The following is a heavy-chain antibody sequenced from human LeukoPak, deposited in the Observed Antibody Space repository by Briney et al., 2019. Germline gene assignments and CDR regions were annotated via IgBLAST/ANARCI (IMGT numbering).Heavy chain of an antibody. Sequence: GGSLRLSCAASGFTFSSYSMNWVRQAPGKGLEWVSSISSSSSYIYYADSVKGRFTISRDNAKNSLYLQMNSLRAEDTAVYYCARGEYSYGYPYFDYWGQGTLVTVSS. CDR3: ARGEYSYGYPYFDY. CDR1: GFTFSSYS. D-gene: IGHD5-18*01. J-gene: IGHJ4*02. CDR2: ISSSSSYI. V-gene: IGHV3-21*01.